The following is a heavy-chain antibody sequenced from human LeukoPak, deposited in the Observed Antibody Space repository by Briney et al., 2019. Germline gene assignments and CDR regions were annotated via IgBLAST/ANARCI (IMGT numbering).Heavy chain of an antibody. J-gene: IGHJ6*02. D-gene: IGHD1-26*01. CDR3: ARLCASGSCYYYAALEV. CDR2: IYYSGNT. V-gene: IGHV4-39*01. CDR1: GGSISSSSYY. Sequence: SETLSLTCTVSGGSISSSSYYCDWIRQPPGKGLEWIGGIYYSGNTYYNPSLKSRVTISVDTSKNQFSLKVSSVTAADTAVYYCARLCASGSCYYYAALEVWGRGTTVTVSS.